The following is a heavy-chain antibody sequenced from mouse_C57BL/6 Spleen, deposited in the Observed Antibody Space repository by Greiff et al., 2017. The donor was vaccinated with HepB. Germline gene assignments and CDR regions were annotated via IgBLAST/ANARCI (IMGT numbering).Heavy chain of an antibody. D-gene: IGHD1-1*01. Sequence: EVKVVESGGGLVKPGGSLKLSCAASGFTFSSYAMSWVRQPPEKRLEWVATISDGGSYTYYPDNVKGRFTISRDNAKNNLYLQMSHLKSEDTAMYYCAREGVIYYYGPFDYWGQGTTLTVSS. V-gene: IGHV5-4*01. CDR2: ISDGGSYT. J-gene: IGHJ2*01. CDR3: AREGVIYYYGPFDY. CDR1: GFTFSSYA.